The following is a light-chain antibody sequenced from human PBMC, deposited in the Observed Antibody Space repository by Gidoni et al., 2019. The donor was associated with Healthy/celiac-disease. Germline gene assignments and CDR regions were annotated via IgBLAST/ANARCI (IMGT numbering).Light chain of an antibody. V-gene: IGLV2-14*01. CDR1: SSDVGGYNY. J-gene: IGLJ2*01. CDR3: SSYTSSSTVV. CDR2: DVS. Sequence: QSALTQPASVYGSPGQSITIYCTGTSSDVGGYNYVSWYQQHPGKAPKLMIYDVSNRPSGVSNRFSGSKSGNTASLTISGLQAEDEADYYCSSYTSSSTVVFGGGTKLTVL.